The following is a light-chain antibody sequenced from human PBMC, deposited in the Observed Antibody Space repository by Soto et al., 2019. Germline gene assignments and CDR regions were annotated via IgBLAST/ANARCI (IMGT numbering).Light chain of an antibody. J-gene: IGKJ3*01. CDR3: QQYANSPLT. CDR2: GAS. CDR1: QSVSSSY. V-gene: IGKV3-20*01. Sequence: EIVLTQSPGTLSLSPGEGATLSCRASQSVSSSYLAWYQQKPGQAPRLLIYGASSRATGIPDRFSGSGSGTDFTLTISRLEPEDFAVYYCQQYANSPLTFGPGTXVDIK.